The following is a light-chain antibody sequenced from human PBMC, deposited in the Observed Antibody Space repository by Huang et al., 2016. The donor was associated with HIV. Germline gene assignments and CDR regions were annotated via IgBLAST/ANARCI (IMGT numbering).Light chain of an antibody. CDR1: QDISNY. CDR3: QQYDNLPRT. CDR2: DAS. V-gene: IGKV1-33*01. Sequence: DIQMTQSPSSLSASVGDRVTVTCQASQDISNYLNWYQQKPGKAPKLLIYDASNLEKGVPSGFSGSGSGTDFTFTISSLQPEDIATYYCQQYDNLPRTFGGGTKVEIK. J-gene: IGKJ4*01.